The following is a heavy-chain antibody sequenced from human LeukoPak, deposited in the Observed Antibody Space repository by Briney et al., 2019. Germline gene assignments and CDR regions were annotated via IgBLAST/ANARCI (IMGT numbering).Heavy chain of an antibody. D-gene: IGHD6-6*01. CDR2: MNPNSGNT. CDR1: GYTLTELS. CDR3: ARGLIAARPGDDY. Sequence: ASVKVSCKVSGYTLTELSMHWVRQATGQGLEWMGWMNPNSGNTGYAQKFQGRVTMTRNTSISTAYMELSSLRSEDTAVYYCARGLIAARPGDDYWGQGTLVTVSS. V-gene: IGHV1-8*01. J-gene: IGHJ4*02.